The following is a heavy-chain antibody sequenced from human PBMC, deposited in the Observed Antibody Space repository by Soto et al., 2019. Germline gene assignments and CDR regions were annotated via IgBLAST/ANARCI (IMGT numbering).Heavy chain of an antibody. V-gene: IGHV4-39*01. CDR3: ARHAMFYYYDSSGYPDY. D-gene: IGHD3-22*01. J-gene: IGHJ4*02. CDR2: IYHSGST. Sequence: QLQLQESSTGLVKPSETLSLTCTVSGDSIRSSNYYWGWIRQPPGKGLEWIGSIYHSGSTHHNPSLKSRVTLSVDTSKNQFSLKVNSVTAADTAVYYCARHAMFYYYDSSGYPDYWGQGTLVTVSS. CDR1: GDSIRSSNYY.